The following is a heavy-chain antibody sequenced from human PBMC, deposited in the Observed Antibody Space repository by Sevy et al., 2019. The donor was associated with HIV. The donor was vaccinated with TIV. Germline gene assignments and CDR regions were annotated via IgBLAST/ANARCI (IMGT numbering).Heavy chain of an antibody. J-gene: IGHJ3*02. CDR3: VSNLRFLEWMGAFDI. Sequence: GGSLRLSCSASGFTFSSYAMHWVRQAPGKGLEYDSAISSNGGSTYYADSVKGRFTISRDNSKNTLYLQMSSLRAEDTAVYYCVSNLRFLEWMGAFDIWGQGTMVTVSS. V-gene: IGHV3-64D*06. CDR1: GFTFSSYA. D-gene: IGHD3-3*01. CDR2: ISSNGGST.